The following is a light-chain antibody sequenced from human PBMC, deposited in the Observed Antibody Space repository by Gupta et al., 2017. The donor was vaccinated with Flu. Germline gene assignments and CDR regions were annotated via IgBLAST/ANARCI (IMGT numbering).Light chain of an antibody. CDR3: GSDAGRNYV. CDR1: GSVVGGYNY. Sequence: TTSSSASGSVVGGYNYGSWNQHHPDNVRHLMIYDGSNRAAVVPDRFSGSTSGTTASLTISGLQAEDEDYYYFGSDAGRNYVFGTGTKVTVL. CDR2: DGS. V-gene: IGLV2-11*01. J-gene: IGLJ1*01.